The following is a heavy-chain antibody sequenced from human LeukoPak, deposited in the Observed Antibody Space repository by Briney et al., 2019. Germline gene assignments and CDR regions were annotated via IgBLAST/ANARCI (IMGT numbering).Heavy chain of an antibody. CDR1: GGSFSGYY. J-gene: IGHJ4*02. CDR3: ARGTRSRRPHLYDSSGYYGY. Sequence: SETLSLTCAVYGGSFSGYYWSWIRQPPGKGLEWIGEINHSGSTNCNPSLKSRVTISVDTSKNQFSLKLSSVTAADTAVYYCARGTRSRRPHLYDSSGYYGYWGQGTLVTVSS. CDR2: INHSGST. D-gene: IGHD3-22*01. V-gene: IGHV4-34*01.